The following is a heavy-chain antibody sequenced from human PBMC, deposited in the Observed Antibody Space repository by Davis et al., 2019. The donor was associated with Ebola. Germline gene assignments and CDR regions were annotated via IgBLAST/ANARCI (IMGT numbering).Heavy chain of an antibody. CDR1: GGSISGYY. D-gene: IGHD3-10*02. CDR3: ARDMFPNFFGP. J-gene: IGHJ5*02. V-gene: IGHV4-59*01. CDR2: IYYDGST. Sequence: SDTLSPTCTVPGGSISGYYWSWIRQPPGRGLEWIGYIYYDGSTNHNPSLKSRVTISVDTSKNQFSLKLTSVTAADTAVFYCARDMFPNFFGPWGQGSLVTVSS.